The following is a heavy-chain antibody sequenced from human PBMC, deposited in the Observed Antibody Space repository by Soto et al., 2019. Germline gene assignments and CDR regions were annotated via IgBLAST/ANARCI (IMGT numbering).Heavy chain of an antibody. V-gene: IGHV1-24*01. Sequence: ASVKVSCKVSGYTLTELSMNWVRQAPGKGLEWMGGFDPEDGATIYAQKFHGRVTMTYDTSTDTAYMELSSLRSEDTAVYYCANSGYSYGPFDILGQGTMVTVSS. J-gene: IGHJ3*02. D-gene: IGHD5-18*01. CDR2: FDPEDGAT. CDR3: ANSGYSYGPFDI. CDR1: GYTLTELS.